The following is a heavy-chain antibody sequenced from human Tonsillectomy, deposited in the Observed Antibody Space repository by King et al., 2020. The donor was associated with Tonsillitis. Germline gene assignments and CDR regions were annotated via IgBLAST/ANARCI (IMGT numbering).Heavy chain of an antibody. V-gene: IGHV3-30*18. D-gene: IGHD3-3*01. CDR1: GFSFSNCG. J-gene: IGHJ6*02. CDR3: AKDVSYDFWRGYFSDSYYYGMGV. CDR2: ISYDGSKK. Sequence: VQLVQSGGGVVQPGRSLRLSCAASGFSFSNCGMHWVRQAPGKGLEWVTVISYDGSKKYYADSVKGRFTISRDNSENTLYLQMNSLGAEDTAVYYCAKDVSYDFWRGYFSDSYYYGMGVWGQGTTVTVSS.